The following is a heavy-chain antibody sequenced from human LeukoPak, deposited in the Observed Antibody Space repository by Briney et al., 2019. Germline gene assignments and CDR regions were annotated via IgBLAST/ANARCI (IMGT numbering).Heavy chain of an antibody. V-gene: IGHV4-61*05. Sequence: SETLSLTCTVSGYSISRGNHWGWIRQPPGKGLEWIGYIYYSGSTSYNPSLKSRVTISVDTSKNQFSLKLSSVTAADTAVYYCARHVRQWLVRDNWFDPWGQGTLVTVSS. CDR2: IYYSGST. CDR1: GYSISRGNH. D-gene: IGHD6-19*01. CDR3: ARHVRQWLVRDNWFDP. J-gene: IGHJ5*02.